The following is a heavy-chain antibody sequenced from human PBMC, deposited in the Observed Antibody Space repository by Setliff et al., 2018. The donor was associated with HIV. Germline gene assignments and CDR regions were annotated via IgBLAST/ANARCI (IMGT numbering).Heavy chain of an antibody. Sequence: GGSLRLSCLASGFAFNMKGMHWVRQAPGKGLEWVAGIVFDGSDKHYADSVKGRFTVSRDNAKKSLYLQMNSLRADDTAVYYCAALSSRTNAVYGIISTRFDPWGQGTLVTVSS. D-gene: IGHD2-8*01. J-gene: IGHJ5*02. V-gene: IGHV3-33*03. CDR1: GFAFNMKG. CDR3: AALSSRTNAVYGIISTRFDP. CDR2: IVFDGSDK.